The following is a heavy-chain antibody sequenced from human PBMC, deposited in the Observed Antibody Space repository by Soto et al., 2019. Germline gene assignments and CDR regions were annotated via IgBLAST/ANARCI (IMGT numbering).Heavy chain of an antibody. J-gene: IGHJ6*02. D-gene: IGHD3-3*01. CDR2: ISYDGSNK. Sequence: GSLRLSCAASGFTFSSYGMHWVRQAPGKGLEWVAVISYDGSNKYYADSVKGRFTISRDNSKNTLYLQMNSLRAEDTAVYYCAKDRGYDFWSGYLGYYYYGMDVWGQGTTVTVSS. CDR1: GFTFSSYG. CDR3: AKDRGYDFWSGYLGYYYYGMDV. V-gene: IGHV3-30*18.